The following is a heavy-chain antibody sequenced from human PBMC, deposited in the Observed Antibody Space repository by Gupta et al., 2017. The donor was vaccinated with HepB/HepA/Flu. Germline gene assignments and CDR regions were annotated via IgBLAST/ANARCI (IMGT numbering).Heavy chain of an antibody. J-gene: IGHJ4*02. D-gene: IGHD4-23*01. CDR2: ISYSRST. Sequence: QVQLQESAPGLVKPSETLSLPCPVSGDSISSSHWPSIRQPPGKGLEWSGHISYSRSTNYNPSLKSRVTISLDTSKNQFSLRLSSVTAPDTAIYYCARQKGTMVVTPYFDYWGQGTLVTVSS. CDR1: GDSISSSH. V-gene: IGHV4-59*08. CDR3: ARQKGTMVVTPYFDY.